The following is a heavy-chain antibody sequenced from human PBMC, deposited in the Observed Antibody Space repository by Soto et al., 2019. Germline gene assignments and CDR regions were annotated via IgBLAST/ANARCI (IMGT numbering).Heavy chain of an antibody. CDR3: ARGDVMVRGVSSFDY. D-gene: IGHD3-10*01. CDR2: IYYSGST. V-gene: IGHV4-30-4*01. J-gene: IGHJ4*02. Sequence: QVQLQESGPGLVKPSQTLSLTCTVSGGSISSGDYYWSWIRQPPRKGLEWIGYIYYSGSTYYNPSLKSRVTISVDTSKNQFSLKLSSVTAADTAVYYCARGDVMVRGVSSFDYWGQGTLVTVSS. CDR1: GGSISSGDYY.